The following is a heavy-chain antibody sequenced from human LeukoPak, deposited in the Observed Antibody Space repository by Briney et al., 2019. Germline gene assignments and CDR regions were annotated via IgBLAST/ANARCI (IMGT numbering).Heavy chain of an antibody. V-gene: IGHV4-59*08. CDR3: AKGSGSYYPNWFDP. Sequence: NPSQTLSLTRTVSGGSISSYYWSWIRQPSGKGLEWIGYIYYSGSTNYNPSLKSRVTISVDTSKNQFSLKLSSVTAADTAVYYCAKGSGSYYPNWFDPWGQGTLVTVSS. D-gene: IGHD3-10*01. CDR1: GGSISSYY. CDR2: IYYSGST. J-gene: IGHJ5*02.